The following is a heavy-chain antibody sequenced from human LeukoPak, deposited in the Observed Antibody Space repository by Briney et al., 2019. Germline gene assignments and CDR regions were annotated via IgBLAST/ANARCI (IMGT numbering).Heavy chain of an antibody. CDR1: GGTFSSYA. V-gene: IGHV1-69*05. J-gene: IGHJ6*03. D-gene: IGHD1-26*01. Sequence: ASVKVSCKASGGTFSSYAISWVRQAPGQGLEWMGGIIPIFGTANYAQKFQGRVTITTDESTSTAYMELSSLRSEDTAVYYCARNRCGELLRLRFWDYYYMDVWGKGTTVTVSS. CDR2: IIPIFGTA. CDR3: ARNRCGELLRLRFWDYYYMDV.